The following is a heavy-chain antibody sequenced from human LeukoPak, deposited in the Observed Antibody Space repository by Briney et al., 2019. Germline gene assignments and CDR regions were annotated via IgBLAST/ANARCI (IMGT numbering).Heavy chain of an antibody. CDR3: ARDDCGDYVGAFDI. V-gene: IGHV4-4*07. CDR2: IYTSGST. D-gene: IGHD4-17*01. CDR1: GVSISSQY. Sequence: KPSETLSLTCTVSGVSISSQYWSWIRQPAGKGLEWIGRIYTSGSTNYNPSLKSRVTMSVDTSKNQFSLKLSSVTAADTAVYYCARDDCGDYVGAFDIWGEGTMVTVSS. J-gene: IGHJ3*02.